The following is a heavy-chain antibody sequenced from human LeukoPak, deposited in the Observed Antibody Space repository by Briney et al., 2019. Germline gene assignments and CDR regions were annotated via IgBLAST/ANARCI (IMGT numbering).Heavy chain of an antibody. V-gene: IGHV3-30*18. CDR1: GFTFSSYW. CDR3: AKDKRWGYYDSSGYIDY. J-gene: IGHJ4*02. Sequence: PGGSLRLSCEASGFTFSSYWMSWVRQAPGKGLEWVAVISYDGSNKYYADSVKGRFTISRDNSKNTLYLQMNSLRAEDTAVYYCAKDKRWGYYDSSGYIDYWGQGTLVTVSS. CDR2: ISYDGSNK. D-gene: IGHD3-22*01.